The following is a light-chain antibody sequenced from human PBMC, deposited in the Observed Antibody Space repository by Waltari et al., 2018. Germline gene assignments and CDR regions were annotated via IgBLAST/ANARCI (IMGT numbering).Light chain of an antibody. CDR3: QKYVNLPAT. CDR2: YAS. J-gene: IGKJ1*01. V-gene: IGKV3-20*01. Sequence: EIVLTQSPGTLSLSPGERATLSCRARQSVGRYLAWYQQKPGQAHRLRIYYASTRSTGIPDRFSGSGSGTDFSLTISRLESEDFAVYYCQKYVNLPATFGQGTKVEIK. CDR1: QSVGRY.